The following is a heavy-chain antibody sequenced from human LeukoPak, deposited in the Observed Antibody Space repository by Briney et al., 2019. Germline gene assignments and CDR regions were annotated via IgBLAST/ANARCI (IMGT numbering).Heavy chain of an antibody. Sequence: GGSLRLSCAASGFTFSSYAMSWVRQAPGKGLEWVSAISGSGGSTYYADSVKGRFTISRDNSKNTLYLQVNSLRAEDTAVYYCAKFLPTHIVVANYYFDYWGQGTLVTVSS. J-gene: IGHJ4*02. CDR3: AKFLPTHIVVANYYFDY. CDR2: ISGSGGST. CDR1: GFTFSSYA. V-gene: IGHV3-23*01. D-gene: IGHD2-21*01.